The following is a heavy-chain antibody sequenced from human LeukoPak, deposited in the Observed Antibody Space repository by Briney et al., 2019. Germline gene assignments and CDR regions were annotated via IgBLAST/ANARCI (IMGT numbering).Heavy chain of an antibody. CDR1: GGSFSGHY. CDR2: INHSGST. CDR3: ARLKYYYDSSGYYCAQPFDY. J-gene: IGHJ4*02. D-gene: IGHD3-22*01. V-gene: IGHV4-34*01. Sequence: PSETLSLTCAVYGGSFSGHYWSWIRQPPGKGLEWIGEINHSGSTNYNPSLKSRVTISVDTSKNQFSLKLSSVTAADTAVYYCARLKYYYDSSGYYCAQPFDYWGQGTLVTVSS.